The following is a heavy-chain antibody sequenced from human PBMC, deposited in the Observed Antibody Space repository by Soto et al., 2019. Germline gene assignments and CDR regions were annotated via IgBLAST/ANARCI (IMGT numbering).Heavy chain of an antibody. CDR2: VNPILSMS. CDR3: ATSYGSGYRAFDY. Sequence: GASVKVSCKASGDTFSVDTIDWVRQSPGLGLEWMGRVNPILSMSNYAQKFQGRVTMTADKSTSTAYMELRSLRSEDTAFYYCATSYGSGYRAFDYWGQGALVTVSS. CDR1: GDTFSVDT. V-gene: IGHV1-69*02. J-gene: IGHJ4*02. D-gene: IGHD3-10*01.